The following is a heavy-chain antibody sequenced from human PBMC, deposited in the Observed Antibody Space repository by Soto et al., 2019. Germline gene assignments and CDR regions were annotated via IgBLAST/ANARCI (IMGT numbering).Heavy chain of an antibody. CDR2: IYHSGST. Sequence: PSETLSLTCTVSGGSISSGGYYWSWIRQHPGKGLEWIGYIYHSGSTYYNPSLKSRVTISVDTSKNQFSLKLSSVTAADTAVYYCARAPAGWGEYYYYGMDVWGQGTTVTVSS. V-gene: IGHV4-31*03. CDR1: GGSISSGGYY. D-gene: IGHD7-27*01. CDR3: ARAPAGWGEYYYYGMDV. J-gene: IGHJ6*02.